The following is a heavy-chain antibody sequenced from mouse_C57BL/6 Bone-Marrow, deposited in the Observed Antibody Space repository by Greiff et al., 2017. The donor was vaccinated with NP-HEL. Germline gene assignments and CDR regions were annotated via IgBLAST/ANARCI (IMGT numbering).Heavy chain of an antibody. D-gene: IGHD1-1*01. CDR1: GYTFTDYY. CDR3: ARDYYEYFDV. J-gene: IGHJ1*03. CDR2: INPYNGGT. V-gene: IGHV1-19*01. Sequence: EVKLVESGPVLVKPGASVKMSCKASGYTFTDYYMNWVKQSHGKSLEWIGVINPYNGGTSYNQKFKGKATLTVDKSSSTAYMELNSLTSEDSAVYYCARDYYEYFDVWGTGTTVTVSS.